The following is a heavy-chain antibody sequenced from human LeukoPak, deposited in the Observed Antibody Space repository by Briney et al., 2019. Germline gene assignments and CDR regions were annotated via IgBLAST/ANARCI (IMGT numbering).Heavy chain of an antibody. D-gene: IGHD1-26*01. CDR2: IRYDGSNK. J-gene: IGHJ3*02. CDR1: GFTFSNYG. Sequence: PGGSLRLSCAASGFTFSNYGMHWVRQAPGKGLEWVAFIRYDGSNKYYADSVKGRFTISRDNSKNTLFLQMNSLRAEDTAVYYCARGGSYLSAFDIWGQGTMVTVSS. CDR3: ARGGSYLSAFDI. V-gene: IGHV3-30*02.